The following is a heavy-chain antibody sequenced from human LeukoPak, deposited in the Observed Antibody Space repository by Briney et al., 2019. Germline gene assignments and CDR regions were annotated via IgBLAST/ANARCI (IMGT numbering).Heavy chain of an antibody. CDR2: IYWDDDK. V-gene: IGHV2-5*02. CDR3: AHGLSDDAFDI. D-gene: IGHD5/OR15-5a*01. Sequence: SGPTLVQPTQTLTPTCTFSGFSPTTSGGGGGCIRHPPGKALEWHTLIYWDDDKRYSPSLKSRLTITKDTSKNQVVLTMADMDPVDTATYYCAHGLSDDAFDIWGQGTMVTVSS. CDR1: GFSPTTSGGG. J-gene: IGHJ3*02.